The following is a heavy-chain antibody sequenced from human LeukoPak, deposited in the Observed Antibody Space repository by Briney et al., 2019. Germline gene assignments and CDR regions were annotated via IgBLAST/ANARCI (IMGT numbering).Heavy chain of an antibody. CDR2: ISSSSSYI. CDR3: ARERVPGGSGSYYRGWFDP. J-gene: IGHJ5*02. D-gene: IGHD3-10*01. CDR1: GFTFSSYS. V-gene: IGHV3-21*01. Sequence: GGSLRLSCAASGFTFSSYSMNWVRQAPGKGLEWVSSISSSSSYIYYADSVKGRFTISRDNAKNSLYLQMNSLRAEDTAVYYCARERVPGGSGSYYRGWFDPWGQGTLVTVSS.